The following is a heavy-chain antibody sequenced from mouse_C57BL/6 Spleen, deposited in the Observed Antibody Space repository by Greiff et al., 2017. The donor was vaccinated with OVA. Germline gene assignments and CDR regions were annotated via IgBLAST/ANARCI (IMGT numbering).Heavy chain of an antibody. D-gene: IGHD3-3*01. CDR1: GFSFNTYA. Sequence: VQLVESGGGLVQPNGSLKLSCAASGFSFNTYAMNWVRQAPGKGLEWVARIRSKSNNYATYYADSVKDRFTISRDDSESMLYLQMNNLKTEDTAMYYCVRQGADEDYWGQGTTLTVSS. V-gene: IGHV10-1*01. J-gene: IGHJ2*01. CDR3: VRQGADEDY. CDR2: IRSKSNNYAT.